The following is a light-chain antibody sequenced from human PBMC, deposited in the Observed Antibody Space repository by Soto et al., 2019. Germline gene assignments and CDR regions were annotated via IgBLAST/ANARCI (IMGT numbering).Light chain of an antibody. Sequence: EIVMTQSPATLSVSPGERATLSCRASQSVSSNLAWYQQKPGQAPRLLIYGASTRATGIPAGFSGSGSGTEFTLTISSVQSEDFAVYEWQQYNNWPPATYTFGQGTKLEIK. V-gene: IGKV3-15*01. CDR1: QSVSSN. J-gene: IGKJ2*01. CDR2: GAS. CDR3: QQYNNWPPATYT.